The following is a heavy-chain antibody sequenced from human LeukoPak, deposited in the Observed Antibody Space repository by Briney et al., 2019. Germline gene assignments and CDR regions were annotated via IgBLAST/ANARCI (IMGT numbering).Heavy chain of an antibody. J-gene: IGHJ4*02. V-gene: IGHV3-23*01. CDR1: GFTFSSYG. CDR2: ISGSGGST. Sequence: GGSLRLSCAASGFTFSSYGMSWVRQAPGKGLEWVSAISGSGGSTYYADSVKGRFTISRDNAKNSLYLQMNSLRPEDTAVYYCARENSGSYYQFDCWGQGTLVTVSS. D-gene: IGHD1-26*01. CDR3: ARENSGSYYQFDC.